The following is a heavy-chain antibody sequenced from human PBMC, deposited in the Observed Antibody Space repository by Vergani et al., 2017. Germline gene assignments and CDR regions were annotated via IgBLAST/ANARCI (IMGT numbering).Heavy chain of an antibody. J-gene: IGHJ3*02. V-gene: IGHV1-69*02. Sequence: QVQLVQSGAEVKKPGSSVKVSCKASGGTFSSYTISWVRQAPGQGLEWMGRIIPILGIANYAQKFQGRVTITADKSTSTAYMELSSLRSEDTAVYYCARALTGDRRAFEIWGQGTMVTVSS. CDR3: ARALTGDRRAFEI. D-gene: IGHD7-27*01. CDR2: IIPILGIA. CDR1: GGTFSSYT.